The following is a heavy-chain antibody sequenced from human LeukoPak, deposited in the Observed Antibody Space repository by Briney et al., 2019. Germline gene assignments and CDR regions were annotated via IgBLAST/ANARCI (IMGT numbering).Heavy chain of an antibody. CDR2: ISGSGYST. D-gene: IGHD6-19*01. CDR3: AKETVAAPPIDY. V-gene: IGHV3-23*01. Sequence: PVGSLRLSCAASGFTFSSYAMSWVRQAPGKGLEWVSAISGSGYSTYYADSVKGRFTISRDNSKNTLFLQMNSLRAEDTAVYYCAKETVAAPPIDYWGQGTLVTVSS. J-gene: IGHJ4*02. CDR1: GFTFSSYA.